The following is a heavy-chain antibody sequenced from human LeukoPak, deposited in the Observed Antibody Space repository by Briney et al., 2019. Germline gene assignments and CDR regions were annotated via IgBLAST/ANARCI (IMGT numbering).Heavy chain of an antibody. J-gene: IGHJ4*02. D-gene: IGHD3-9*01. CDR2: INPKNGDT. CDR1: GYTFTSHG. V-gene: IGHV1-8*01. CDR3: ARGHYDILTGYSFDY. Sequence: ASVKVSCKTSGYTFTSHGISWVRQAPGQGLEWMGRINPKNGDTNYAQKFQDRVTMTRNTSISTAYMELSSLRSEDTAVYYCARGHYDILTGYSFDYWGQGTLVTVSS.